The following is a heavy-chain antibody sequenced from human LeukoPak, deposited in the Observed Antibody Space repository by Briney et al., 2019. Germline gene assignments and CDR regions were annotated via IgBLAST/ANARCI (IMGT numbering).Heavy chain of an antibody. V-gene: IGHV1-18*01. CDR3: ARGSEQWPNDY. D-gene: IGHD6-19*01. CDR2: ISVYNGNT. CDR1: GYTFTNYG. J-gene: IGHJ4*02. Sequence: ASVKVSCKASGYTFTNYGISWVRQAPGQGLEWMGWISVYNGNTNYAQKFQGRVTMATDTSTTTAYMELRSLRSDDTAVYFCARGSEQWPNDYWGQGPLVTVSS.